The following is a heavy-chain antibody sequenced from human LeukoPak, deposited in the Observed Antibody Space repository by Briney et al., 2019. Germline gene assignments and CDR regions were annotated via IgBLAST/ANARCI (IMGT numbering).Heavy chain of an antibody. CDR2: IRYDGSNK. Sequence: GGSLRLSCAASGFTFSSYGMHWVRQAPGKGLEWVAFIRYDGSNKYYADSVKGRFTISRDNSKNTLYLQMSSLRAEDTAVYYCAKDLDGFYYMDVWGKGTTVTVSS. V-gene: IGHV3-30*02. D-gene: IGHD5-24*01. J-gene: IGHJ6*03. CDR3: AKDLDGFYYMDV. CDR1: GFTFSSYG.